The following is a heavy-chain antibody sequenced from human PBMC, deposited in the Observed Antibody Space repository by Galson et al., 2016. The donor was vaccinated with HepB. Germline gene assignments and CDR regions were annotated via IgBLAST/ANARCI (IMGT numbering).Heavy chain of an antibody. D-gene: IGHD2-2*01. CDR1: GFIVSSYD. Sequence: SLRLSCAGFGFIVSSYDLHWLRQRPGKGLEWVSGIGIAGNTYSPAPVKGRFTASRDNAKNSVQLQLDSLRVEDTAVYYCARDRYGADSYWSKEAFDPWGQGTLVTVSS. V-gene: IGHV3-13*01. CDR2: IGIAGNT. CDR3: ARDRYGADSYWSKEAFDP. J-gene: IGHJ5*02.